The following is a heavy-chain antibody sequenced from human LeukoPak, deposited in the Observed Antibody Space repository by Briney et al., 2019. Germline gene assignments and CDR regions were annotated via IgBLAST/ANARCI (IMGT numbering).Heavy chain of an antibody. V-gene: IGHV4-39*01. Sequence: PSETLSLTCTVSGGSISSSSYYWGWIRQPPGKGLEWIGSIYYSGSTYYNPSLKSRVTISVDTSKNQFSLKLSSVTAADTAVYYCARVSAGVTQEWGQGTLVTVSS. CDR3: ARVSAGVTQE. CDR2: IYYSGST. D-gene: IGHD2-21*02. CDR1: GGSISSSSYY. J-gene: IGHJ4*02.